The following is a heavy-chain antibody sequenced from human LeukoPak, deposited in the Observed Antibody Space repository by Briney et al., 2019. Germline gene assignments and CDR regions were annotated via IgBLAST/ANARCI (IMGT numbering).Heavy chain of an antibody. J-gene: IGHJ4*02. Sequence: GESLTISCQGSGYSSTSYWIGWVRQIPGKGLEWMGIIYPGDSDTRYSPSFQGQVTISADKSISTAYLQWSSLKASDTAMYYCARGTPSSIFGVVLVYWGQGTLVTVSS. CDR1: GYSSTSYW. CDR3: ARGTPSSIFGVVLVY. CDR2: IYPGDSDT. D-gene: IGHD3-3*01. V-gene: IGHV5-51*01.